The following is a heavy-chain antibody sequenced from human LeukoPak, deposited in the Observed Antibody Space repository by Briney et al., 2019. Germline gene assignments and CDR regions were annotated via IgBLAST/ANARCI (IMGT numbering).Heavy chain of an antibody. CDR1: GFTFSSYW. D-gene: IGHD2-8*01. Sequence: GGSLRLSCAASGFTFSSYWMSWVRQAPGKGLEWVAVISYDGSNKYYADSVKGRFTISRDNSKNTLYLQMNSLRAEDTAVYYCAKGTRSTEFAAFDIWGQGTMVTVSS. V-gene: IGHV3-30*18. J-gene: IGHJ3*02. CDR3: AKGTRSTEFAAFDI. CDR2: ISYDGSNK.